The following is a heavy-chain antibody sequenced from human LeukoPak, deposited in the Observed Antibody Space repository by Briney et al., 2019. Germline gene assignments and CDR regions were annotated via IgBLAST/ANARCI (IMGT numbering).Heavy chain of an antibody. CDR3: ATRCSSGWYPDAFDI. V-gene: IGHV1-24*01. CDR1: GYTLTELS. J-gene: IGHJ3*02. D-gene: IGHD6-19*01. Sequence: ASVKVSCKVSGYTLTELSMHWVRQAPGKGLEWMGGFDPEDGETIYAQKFQGRVTMTEDTSTDTAYMELSSLRSEDTAVYYCATRCSSGWYPDAFDIWGQGTMVTVSS. CDR2: FDPEDGET.